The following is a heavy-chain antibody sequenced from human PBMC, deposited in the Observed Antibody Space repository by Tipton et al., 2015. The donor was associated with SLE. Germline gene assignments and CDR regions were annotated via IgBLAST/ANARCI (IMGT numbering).Heavy chain of an antibody. D-gene: IGHD6-6*01. CDR3: ARLVFGSSSRFFQH. Sequence: TLSLTCTVSGGSISSGSYYWSWIRQPAGKGLEWIGSIYHSGSTSYNPSLKSRVTISVDTSKNQFSLKLTSVTAADTAVYYCARLVFGSSSRFFQHWGQGTLVSVSS. CDR2: IYHSGST. J-gene: IGHJ1*01. CDR1: GGSISSGSYY. V-gene: IGHV4-39*07.